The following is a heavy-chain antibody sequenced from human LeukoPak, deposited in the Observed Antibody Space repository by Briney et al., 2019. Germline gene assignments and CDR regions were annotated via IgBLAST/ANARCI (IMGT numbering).Heavy chain of an antibody. CDR2: ISGSGGST. CDR3: AKVVQQLVFLDY. D-gene: IGHD6-13*01. Sequence: GGSLRLSCAASGFTFSSYAMSWVRQAPGKGLEWVSAISGSGGSTYYADSVKGRYTISRDNSKNTLYLQMNSLRAEDTAVYYCAKVVQQLVFLDYWGQGTPVTVSS. J-gene: IGHJ4*02. CDR1: GFTFSSYA. V-gene: IGHV3-23*01.